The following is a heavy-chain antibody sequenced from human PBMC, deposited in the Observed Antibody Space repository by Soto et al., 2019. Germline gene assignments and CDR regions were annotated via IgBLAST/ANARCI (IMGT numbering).Heavy chain of an antibody. V-gene: IGHV3-13*01. J-gene: IGHJ6*03. CDR3: ARGSVEGLTYYDILTGYNSYYYMDV. CDR1: VFPFSSYD. D-gene: IGHD3-9*01. Sequence: GGPLTLSCAASVFPFSSYDMHWVRPATGKGMEWVSAIGTAGDTYYPATVKGRFTISRENAKNSLYLKMNSLRAGDTAVYYCARGSVEGLTYYDILTGYNSYYYMDVWGKGTTVTVSS. CDR2: IGTAGDT.